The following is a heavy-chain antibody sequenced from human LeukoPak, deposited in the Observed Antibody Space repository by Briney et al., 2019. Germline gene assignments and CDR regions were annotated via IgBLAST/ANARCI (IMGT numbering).Heavy chain of an antibody. Sequence: SETLSLTCAVYGGSFSGYYWSWIRQPPGKGLEWIGEINHSGSTNYNPSLKSRVTISVDTSKNQFSLKLSSVTAADTAVYYCARHFRYRRLAFDIWGQGTMVTVSS. CDR1: GGSFSGYY. V-gene: IGHV4-34*01. CDR2: INHSGST. CDR3: ARHFRYRRLAFDI. J-gene: IGHJ3*02. D-gene: IGHD3-3*02.